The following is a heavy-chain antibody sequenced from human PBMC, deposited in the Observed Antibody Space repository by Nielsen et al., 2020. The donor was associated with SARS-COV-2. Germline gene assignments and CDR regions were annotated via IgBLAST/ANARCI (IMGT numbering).Heavy chain of an antibody. Sequence: GGSLRLSCAASGFTFNNYGFDWVRQAPGKGLEWVASISYEGSKKYYGDSLTGRFTVSRDTSKNTVYLQMNSLSVEGTAVYHCAKRRAVFMLTFGGEGAMDVWGQGTTVSVSS. CDR3: AKRRAVFMLTFGGEGAMDV. CDR2: ISYEGSKK. V-gene: IGHV3-30*18. J-gene: IGHJ6*02. CDR1: GFTFNNYG. D-gene: IGHD3-16*01.